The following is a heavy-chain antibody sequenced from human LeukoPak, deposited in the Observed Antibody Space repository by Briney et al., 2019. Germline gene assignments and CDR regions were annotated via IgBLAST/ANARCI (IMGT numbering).Heavy chain of an antibody. D-gene: IGHD2-15*01. CDR2: ISTSSGYI. J-gene: IGHJ5*02. CDR3: ARDFRSEKVYCSGGSCYLRDGGFDP. Sequence: PGGSLRLSCVASGFTFSSYTMNWVRQAPGKGLEWVSSISTSSGYIYYADSVQGRFTISRDNAKNSMSLQMNGLRVEDTAIYYCARDFRSEKVYCSGGSCYLRDGGFDPWGQGTLVTVSS. CDR1: GFTFSSYT. V-gene: IGHV3-21*01.